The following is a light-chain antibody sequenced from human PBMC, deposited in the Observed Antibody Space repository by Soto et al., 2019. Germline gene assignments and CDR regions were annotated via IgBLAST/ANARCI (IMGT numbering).Light chain of an antibody. V-gene: IGKV1-39*01. J-gene: IGKJ4*01. CDR3: QESYSTPLA. Sequence: DIPVTQSPSSLSASVGDRVTITCRTSQNINIFLNWYQQKKGRAPMVVISAASNLESGVPSRFSGRRSVTEFTLTITNLQPGASALYFCQESYSTPLAFGGGTRLEIK. CDR1: QNINIF. CDR2: AAS.